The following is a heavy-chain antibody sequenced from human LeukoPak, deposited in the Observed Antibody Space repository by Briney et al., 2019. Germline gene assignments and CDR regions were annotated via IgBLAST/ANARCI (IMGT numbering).Heavy chain of an antibody. CDR1: GFTFSGCG. D-gene: IGHD3-22*01. CDR2: IRYDGGKK. Sequence: PGGSLRLSCSASGFTFSGCGMHWVRQAPGKGLEWVAFIRYDGGKKHYADSVKGRFTISRDNSMNTLYLQMNSLRAEDAAVYYCAKDPHYYDSGGYPYYFDYWGQGTLVTVSS. CDR3: AKDPHYYDSGGYPYYFDY. V-gene: IGHV3-30*02. J-gene: IGHJ4*02.